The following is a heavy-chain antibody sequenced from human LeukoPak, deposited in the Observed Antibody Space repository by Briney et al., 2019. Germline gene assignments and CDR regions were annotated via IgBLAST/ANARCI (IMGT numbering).Heavy chain of an antibody. V-gene: IGHV4-59*01. CDR2: IYYSGTT. CDR3: ARGFDSKSTYFDY. CDR1: GGSISNSY. D-gene: IGHD5-12*01. J-gene: IGHJ4*02. Sequence: ASETLSLTCTVSGGSISNSYWNWIRQPPGKGQEWVGYIYYSGTTKYNPSLRSRVTISVDTSKNQFSLRLTSVTAADTAVYYCARGFDSKSTYFDYWGQGTLVTVSS.